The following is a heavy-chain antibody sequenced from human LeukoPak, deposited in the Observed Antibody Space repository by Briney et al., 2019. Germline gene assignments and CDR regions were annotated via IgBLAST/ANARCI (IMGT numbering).Heavy chain of an antibody. D-gene: IGHD6-13*01. CDR1: GYTFTGYY. V-gene: IGHV1-2*02. CDR2: INPNSGGT. CDR3: ARGSGWYVLVYFQH. J-gene: IGHJ1*01. Sequence: GASVKVSCKASGYTFTGYYMHWVRQAPGQGLEWMGWINPNSGGTNYAQKFQGRVTMTRDTSISTAYMELSRLRSDDTAVYYCARGSGWYVLVYFQHWGQGTLVTVSS.